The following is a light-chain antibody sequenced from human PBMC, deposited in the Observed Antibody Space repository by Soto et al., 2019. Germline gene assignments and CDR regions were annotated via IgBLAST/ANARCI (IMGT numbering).Light chain of an antibody. CDR2: GAS. Sequence: EIALTQSPGTLSLSPGERATLSCRASQSVSSSYLAWYQQKPGQASRLLIYGASSRATGIPDRFSGSGACTKFTLTISRLEPADFSVYYCRQYGSSPRTFGQGTKVEIK. CDR3: RQYGSSPRT. CDR1: QSVSSSY. J-gene: IGKJ1*01. V-gene: IGKV3-20*01.